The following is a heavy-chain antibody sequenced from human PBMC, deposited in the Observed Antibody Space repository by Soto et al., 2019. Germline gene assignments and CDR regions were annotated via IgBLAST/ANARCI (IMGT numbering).Heavy chain of an antibody. CDR3: ARDEGFGELAAYYYNYGMDV. V-gene: IGHV1-69*13. CDR2: IIPIFGTA. Sequence: GASVKVSCKASGGTFSSYAISWVRQAPGQGLEWMGGIIPIFGTANYAQKFQGRVTITADQSTSTAYMELSSLRSEDTAVYYCARDEGFGELAAYYYNYGMDVWGQGTTVTVSS. D-gene: IGHD3-10*01. CDR1: GGTFSSYA. J-gene: IGHJ6*02.